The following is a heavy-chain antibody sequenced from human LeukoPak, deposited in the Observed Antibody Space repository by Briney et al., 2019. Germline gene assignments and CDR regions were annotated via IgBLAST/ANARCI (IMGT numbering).Heavy chain of an antibody. D-gene: IGHD3-10*01. Sequence: GGSLRLSCAASGFTVSSNYMSWVRQAPGKGLEWVAVISDDGSKKYYADSVKGRFTISRDNSENTLYLQMNSLRAEDTAVYYCVRPMLLWVGELYPPFDFWGQGTLVTVSS. J-gene: IGHJ4*02. CDR2: ISDDGSKK. V-gene: IGHV3-30*03. CDR1: GFTVSSNY. CDR3: VRPMLLWVGELYPPFDF.